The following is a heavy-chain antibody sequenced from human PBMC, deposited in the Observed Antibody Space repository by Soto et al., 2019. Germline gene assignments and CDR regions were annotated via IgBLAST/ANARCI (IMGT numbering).Heavy chain of an antibody. CDR3: ARAGRYDSSGHAPGPAED. J-gene: IGHJ4*02. Sequence: VKVSCKASGGTFSSYAISWVRQAPGQGLEWMGGIIPIFGTANYAQKFQGRVTITADESTSTAYMELSSLRSEDTAVYYCARAGRYDSSGHAPGPAEDWGQGTLVTVSS. CDR2: IIPIFGTA. D-gene: IGHD3-22*01. CDR1: GGTFSSYA. V-gene: IGHV1-69*01.